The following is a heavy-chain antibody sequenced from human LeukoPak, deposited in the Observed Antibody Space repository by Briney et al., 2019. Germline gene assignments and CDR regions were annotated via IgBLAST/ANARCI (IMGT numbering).Heavy chain of an antibody. V-gene: IGHV3-48*03. CDR2: ISRSGSAI. CDR1: GFTFSSYE. D-gene: IGHD6-13*01. J-gene: IGHJ6*03. CDR3: ARDHSAAAGTGTNYYYYYMDV. Sequence: GGSLRLSCAASGFTFSSYEMNWVRQAPGKGLEWVSYISRSGSAIYYADSVKGRFTISRDNAKNSLYLQMNSLRAEDTAVYYCARDHSAAAGTGTNYYYYYMDVWGKGTTVTISS.